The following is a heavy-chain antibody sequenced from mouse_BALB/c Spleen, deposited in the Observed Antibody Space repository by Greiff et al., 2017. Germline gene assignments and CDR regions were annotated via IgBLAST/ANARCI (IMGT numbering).Heavy chain of an antibody. CDR2: ISSGGGST. Sequence: EVQRVESGGGLVKPGGSLKLSCAASGFAFSSYDMSWVRQTPEKRLEWVAYISSGGGSTYYPDTVKGRFTISRDNAKNTLYLQMSSLKSEDTAMYYCARHYYGSSYSFAYWGQGTLVTVSA. J-gene: IGHJ3*01. CDR1: GFAFSSYD. V-gene: IGHV5-12-1*01. CDR3: ARHYYGSSYSFAY. D-gene: IGHD1-1*01.